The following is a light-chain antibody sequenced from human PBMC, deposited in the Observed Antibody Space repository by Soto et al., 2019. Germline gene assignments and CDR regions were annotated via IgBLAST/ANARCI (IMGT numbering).Light chain of an antibody. Sequence: DIQMTQSPPTLSASVGDRVTITARAGQCITNGRLAWYQQKPGKAPKVLIYKASSLQCGAPARFSGSGSGTECTLTISILQPDDFATYYCQRYHSYPITVGGGTKVEIK. CDR2: KAS. V-gene: IGKV1-5*03. CDR1: QCITNGR. J-gene: IGKJ4*01. CDR3: QRYHSYPIT.